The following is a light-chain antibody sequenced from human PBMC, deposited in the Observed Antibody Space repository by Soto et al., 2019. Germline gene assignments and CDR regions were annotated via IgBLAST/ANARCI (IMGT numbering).Light chain of an antibody. CDR1: SSNIGSNT. V-gene: IGLV1-44*01. CDR3: QAYDYSLTASV. J-gene: IGLJ7*01. Sequence: QSVLTQPPSASGTPGQRVTISCSGGSSNIGSNTVNWYQQLPGTAPKLLMYSNNQRPSGVPDRFSGSKSVTSASLAISGLQSEDEADYYCQAYDYSLTASVFGGGTQLTVL. CDR2: SNN.